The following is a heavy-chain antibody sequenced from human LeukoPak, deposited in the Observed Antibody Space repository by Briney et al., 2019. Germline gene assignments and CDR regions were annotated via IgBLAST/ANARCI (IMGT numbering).Heavy chain of an antibody. Sequence: GESLQISCKGSGYSINNYWIGWVRQMPGKGREWMGIIYPADSDIRYSPSFQGQVTISADKSISTAYLQWSSLKASDTAIYYCARQEYCSGGSCYTWFDPWGQGTLVIVSS. V-gene: IGHV5-51*01. CDR1: GYSINNYW. D-gene: IGHD2-15*01. CDR2: IYPADSDI. CDR3: ARQEYCSGGSCYTWFDP. J-gene: IGHJ5*02.